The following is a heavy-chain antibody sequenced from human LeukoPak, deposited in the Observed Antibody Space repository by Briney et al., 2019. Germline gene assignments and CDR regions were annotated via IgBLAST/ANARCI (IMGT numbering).Heavy chain of an antibody. V-gene: IGHV3-7*03. CDR3: AKSEAVADY. D-gene: IGHD6-19*01. J-gene: IGHJ4*02. Sequence: PGGSLRLSCVASGLPFSSYWMTWVRQAPGKGLEWVANIKQDGSKKSYVDSVKGRFTISRDNAKNSLYLQMNSLRAEDTAVYYCAKSEAVADYWGQGTLVTVSS. CDR2: IKQDGSKK. CDR1: GLPFSSYW.